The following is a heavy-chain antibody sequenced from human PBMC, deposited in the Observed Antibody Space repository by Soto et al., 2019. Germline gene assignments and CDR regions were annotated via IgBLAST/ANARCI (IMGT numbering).Heavy chain of an antibody. V-gene: IGHV1-3*01. D-gene: IGHD6-13*01. CDR2: INAGNGNT. CDR3: ARGGSSWYGEIDY. J-gene: IGHJ4*02. Sequence: ASVKVSCKASGYTFTSYAMHWVRQAPGQRLEWMGWINAGNGNTKYSQKFQGRVTITRATSASTAYMELSSLISEDTAVYSCARGGSSWYGEIDYWGQGTLVTVSS. CDR1: GYTFTSYA.